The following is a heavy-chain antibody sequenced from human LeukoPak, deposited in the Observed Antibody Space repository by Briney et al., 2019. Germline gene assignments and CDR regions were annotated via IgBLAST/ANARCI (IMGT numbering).Heavy chain of an antibody. CDR1: GYSINSGYY. Sequence: SETLSLTCTVSGYSINSGYYWGWVRQPPGKVLEWIGSIYYTGTTYYNPSLKSRVTVSVDTSKNQFSLELRSVTAADTAVYYCARGDVGYCSSTSCYNVAFDWFDPWGQGTLVTVSS. J-gene: IGHJ5*02. CDR2: IYYTGTT. CDR3: ARGDVGYCSSTSCYNVAFDWFDP. V-gene: IGHV4-38-2*02. D-gene: IGHD2-2*02.